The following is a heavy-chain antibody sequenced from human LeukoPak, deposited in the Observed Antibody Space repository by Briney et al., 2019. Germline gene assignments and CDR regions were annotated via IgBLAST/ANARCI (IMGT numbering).Heavy chain of an antibody. V-gene: IGHV3-30*02. J-gene: IGHJ4*02. Sequence: GGSLRLSCAASGFTFSSYGMHWVRQAPGKGLEWVAFIRYDGSNKYYADSVKGRFTISRDNSKNTLYLQMNSLRAEDTAVYYCAKDGGYYFDYWGQGTLSPSPQ. CDR3: AKDGGYYFDY. CDR2: IRYDGSNK. CDR1: GFTFSSYG.